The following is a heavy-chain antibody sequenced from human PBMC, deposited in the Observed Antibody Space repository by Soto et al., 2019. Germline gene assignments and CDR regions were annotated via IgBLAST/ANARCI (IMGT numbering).Heavy chain of an antibody. D-gene: IGHD4-17*01. V-gene: IGHV1-2*04. CDR3: ARDYGDYGDAFDI. CDR2: INPNSGGT. J-gene: IGHJ3*02. CDR1: GYTFTACY. Sequence: ESSVKASCQASGYTFTACYMPWVRQDPGQGLEWMGWINPNSGGTNYAQKFQGWVTMTRDTSISTAYMELSRLRSDDTAVYYCARDYGDYGDAFDIWGQGTMVTVSS.